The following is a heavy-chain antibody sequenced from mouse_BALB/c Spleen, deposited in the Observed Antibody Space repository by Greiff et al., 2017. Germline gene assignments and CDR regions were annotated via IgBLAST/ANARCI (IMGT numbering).Heavy chain of an antibody. V-gene: IGHV1-26*01. J-gene: IGHJ1*01. CDR3: AKGTTATVDFDV. CDR1: GYSFTGYY. Sequence: EVQLQQSGPELVKPGASVKISCKASGYSFTGYYMHWVKQSHVKSLEWIGRINPYNGATSYNQNFKDKASLTVDKSSSTAYMELHSLTSEDSAVYYCAKGTTATVDFDVWGAGTTVTVSS. D-gene: IGHD1-2*01. CDR2: INPYNGAT.